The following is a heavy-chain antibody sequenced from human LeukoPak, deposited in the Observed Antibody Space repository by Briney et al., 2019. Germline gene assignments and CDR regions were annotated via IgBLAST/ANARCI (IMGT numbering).Heavy chain of an antibody. D-gene: IGHD3-10*01. V-gene: IGHV4-59*01. CDR1: GGSISSYY. Sequence: TSETLSLTCTVSGGSISSYYWSWIRQPPGKGLEWIGYIYYSGSTNYNPSLKSRVTISVDTSKNQFSLKLSSVTAADTAVYYCARAGKPAWLDPWGQGTLVTVSS. CDR2: IYYSGST. J-gene: IGHJ5*02. CDR3: ARAGKPAWLDP.